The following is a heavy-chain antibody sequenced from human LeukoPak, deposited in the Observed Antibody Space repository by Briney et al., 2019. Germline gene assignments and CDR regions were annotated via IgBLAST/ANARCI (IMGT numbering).Heavy chain of an antibody. CDR2: ISWNSGSI. Sequence: GRSLRLSCAASGFTFDDYAMHWVRQAPGKGLEWVSGISWNSGSIGYAGSVKGRFTISRDNAKNSLYLQMNSLRAEDTAVYYCARDRREYYYDSSGYVDYWGQGTLVTVSS. D-gene: IGHD3-22*01. CDR1: GFTFDDYA. V-gene: IGHV3-9*01. J-gene: IGHJ4*02. CDR3: ARDRREYYYDSSGYVDY.